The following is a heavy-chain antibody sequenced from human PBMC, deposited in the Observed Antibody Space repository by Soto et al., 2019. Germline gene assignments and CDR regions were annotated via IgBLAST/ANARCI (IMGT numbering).Heavy chain of an antibody. Sequence: SETLSLTCTVSGGSISSSSYYWGWIRQPPGKGLEWIGSIYYSGSTYYNPSLKSRVTISVDTSKNQFSLKLSSVTAADTAVYYCASPNSAYYYDSRGSFDYWGQGTLVTVSS. D-gene: IGHD3-22*01. V-gene: IGHV4-39*01. J-gene: IGHJ4*02. CDR1: GGSISSSSYY. CDR2: IYYSGST. CDR3: ASPNSAYYYDSRGSFDY.